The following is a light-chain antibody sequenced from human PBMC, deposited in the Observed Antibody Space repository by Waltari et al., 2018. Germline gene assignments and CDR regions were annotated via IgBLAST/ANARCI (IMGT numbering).Light chain of an antibody. CDR1: QSLLYSNGYNY. CDR2: LGS. J-gene: IGKJ4*01. CDR3: MQAVQTPLT. V-gene: IGKV2-28*01. Sequence: DVVMTQSPLSLPVTPGEPASISCRSSQSLLYSNGYNYLDWYLQKPGQSTQLLIYLGSNRASGVPDRFSGSGSGTDFTLKISRVEAEDVGVYYCMQAVQTPLTFGGGTKVEIK.